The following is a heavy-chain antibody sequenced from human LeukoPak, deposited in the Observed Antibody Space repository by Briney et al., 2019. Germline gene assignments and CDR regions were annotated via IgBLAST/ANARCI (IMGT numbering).Heavy chain of an antibody. D-gene: IGHD3/OR15-3a*01. J-gene: IGHJ4*02. CDR1: GGSISSTSYY. Sequence: SETLSLTCTVSGGSISSTSYYWGWIRQPPGKGLEWIGSMYHSGSTYYNPSLKSRVTISIDTSMNQFSLKLSSVTAADTAFYYCARRRTRQPFDYWGQGTLVTVSS. CDR2: MYHSGST. CDR3: ARRRTRQPFDY. V-gene: IGHV4-39*07.